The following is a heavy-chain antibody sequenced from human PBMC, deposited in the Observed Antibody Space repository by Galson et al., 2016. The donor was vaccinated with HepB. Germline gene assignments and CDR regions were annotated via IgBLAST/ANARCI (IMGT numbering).Heavy chain of an antibody. V-gene: IGHV4-4*09. CDR1: GGSVFSFY. Sequence: SETLSLTCSLSGGSVFSFYWGWVRQPPGKRLEWIGYIFPRRDSNYIPDLDGRATISVDTSLNQVFLTLGSLTAADSAMYYCIRASTGVGFKTTVTTIDYWGPGVLVIVSS. D-gene: IGHD4-17*01. CDR3: IRASTGVGFKTTVTTIDY. J-gene: IGHJ4*02. CDR2: IFPRRDS.